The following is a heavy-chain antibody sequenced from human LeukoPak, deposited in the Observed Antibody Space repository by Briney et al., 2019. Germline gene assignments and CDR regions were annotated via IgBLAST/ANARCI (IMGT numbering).Heavy chain of an antibody. D-gene: IGHD3-10*01. Sequence: GASVKVSCKASGYTFSDYYMHWVRQAPGQGLEWMGWINPNSGGTNYAQKFQGRVTMTRDTSISTAYMELSRLRSDDTAVYYCARQGTYGSGSYFSRPAYYFDYWGQGTLVTVSS. V-gene: IGHV1-2*02. CDR3: ARQGTYGSGSYFSRPAYYFDY. CDR1: GYTFSDYY. J-gene: IGHJ4*02. CDR2: INPNSGGT.